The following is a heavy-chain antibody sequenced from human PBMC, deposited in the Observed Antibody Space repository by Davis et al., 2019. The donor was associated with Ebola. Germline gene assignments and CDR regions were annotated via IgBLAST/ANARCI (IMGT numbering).Heavy chain of an antibody. CDR1: GGSISSYY. CDR2: IYYSGST. J-gene: IGHJ5*02. D-gene: IGHD3-3*02. CDR3: ARGGPFLEWLLMDP. Sequence: SETLSLTCTVSGGSISSYYWSWIRQPPGKGLEWIGYIYYSGSTNYNPSLKSRVTISVDTSKNQFSLKLSSVTAADTAVYYCARGGPFLEWLLMDPWGQGTLVTVSS. V-gene: IGHV4-59*01.